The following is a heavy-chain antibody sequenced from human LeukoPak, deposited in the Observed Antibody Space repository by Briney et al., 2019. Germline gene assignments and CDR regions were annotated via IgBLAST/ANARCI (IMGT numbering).Heavy chain of an antibody. Sequence: SETLSLTCAVYGGSFSGYYWSWIRQPPGKGLEWIGEINHSGSTNYNPSLKSRVTISVDTSKNQFSLKLSSATAADTAVYYCARGVLAVWGKGTTVTVSS. CDR3: ARGVLAV. CDR1: GGSFSGYY. J-gene: IGHJ6*04. V-gene: IGHV4-34*01. CDR2: INHSGST.